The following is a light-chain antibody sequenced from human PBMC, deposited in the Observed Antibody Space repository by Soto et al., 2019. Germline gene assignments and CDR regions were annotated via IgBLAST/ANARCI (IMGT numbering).Light chain of an antibody. CDR2: GNS. CDR3: CSYVGSYSYV. J-gene: IGLJ1*01. CDR1: SSNIGAGYD. Sequence: QSVLTQPPSVSGAPGQRVTISCTGSSSNIGAGYDVHWYQQLPGTAPKLLIYGNSNRPSGVPDRFSGSKSGNTASLTISGLQAEDEADYYCCSYVGSYSYVFGTGTKLTVL. V-gene: IGLV1-40*01.